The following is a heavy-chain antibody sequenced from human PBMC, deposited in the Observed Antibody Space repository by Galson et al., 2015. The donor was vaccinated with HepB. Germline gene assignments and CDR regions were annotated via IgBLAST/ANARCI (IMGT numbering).Heavy chain of an antibody. V-gene: IGHV3-30*03. Sequence: SLRLSCAASGFTFSSYGMHWVRQAPGKGLEWVAVISYDGSNKYYADSVKGRFTISRDNSKNTLYLQMNSLRAEDTAVYYCARATVDIAVAGSLDWFDPWGQGTLVTVSS. J-gene: IGHJ5*02. D-gene: IGHD6-19*01. CDR3: ARATVDIAVAGSLDWFDP. CDR2: ISYDGSNK. CDR1: GFTFSSYG.